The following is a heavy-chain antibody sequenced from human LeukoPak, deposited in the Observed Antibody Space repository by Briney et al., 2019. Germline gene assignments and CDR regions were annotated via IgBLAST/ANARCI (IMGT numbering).Heavy chain of an antibody. V-gene: IGHV3-53*01. CDR2: IYSGGST. D-gene: IGHD1-26*01. J-gene: IGHJ3*02. CDR1: GFTVSSTY. Sequence: GGSLRLSCAASGFTVSSTYMSWVRQAPGKGLEWVSVIYSGGSTHYADSVEGRITISRDNSKNTLFLQMNSLRAEDTAVYYCARGGSYPNDPFDIWGQGTMVTV. CDR3: ARGGSYPNDPFDI.